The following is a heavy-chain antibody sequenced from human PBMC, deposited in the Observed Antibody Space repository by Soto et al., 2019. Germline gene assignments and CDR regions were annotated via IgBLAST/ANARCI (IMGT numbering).Heavy chain of an antibody. V-gene: IGHV4-31*03. CDR1: GDSISSGGYY. D-gene: IGHD3-10*01. CDR3: ARDLRGRGSGRFDP. CDR2: IYYSGVT. J-gene: IGHJ5*02. Sequence: QVQLQESGPGLVKPSQTLSLTCTLSGDSISSGGYYWSWIRQDPGKGLEWFGYIYYSGVTYYNPSLPIRVTKSVDTSKNQFSLKLSSLTAADTAVYYCARDLRGRGSGRFDPWGPGTLVTVSS.